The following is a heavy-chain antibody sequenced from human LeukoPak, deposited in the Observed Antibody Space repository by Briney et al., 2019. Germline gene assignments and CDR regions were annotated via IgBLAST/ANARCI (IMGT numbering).Heavy chain of an antibody. V-gene: IGHV3-9*03. J-gene: IGHJ4*02. Sequence: GGSLRLSCAASGFTFSDYNMRWIRQAPGKGLEWVSGISWNSGSIGYADSVKGRFTISRDNAKNSLYLQMNSLRAEDMALYYCAKDARGSYHYGLLDYWGQGTLVTVSS. CDR3: AKDARGSYHYGLLDY. D-gene: IGHD1-26*01. CDR2: ISWNSGSI. CDR1: GFTFSDYN.